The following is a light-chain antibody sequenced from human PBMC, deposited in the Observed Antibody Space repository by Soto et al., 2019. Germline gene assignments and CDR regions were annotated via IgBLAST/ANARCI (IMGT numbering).Light chain of an antibody. Sequence: QSVLTQPRSVSGSPGQSVTISCTGTITDVGKYNYVSWYQQHPGKAPKLLMYDVTQRPSGVPDRFSGSKSGNTASLTISGLQAEDEADYYCCSYAGSYTYVFGVGTQLTVL. V-gene: IGLV2-11*01. J-gene: IGLJ7*01. CDR3: CSYAGSYTYV. CDR1: ITDVGKYNY. CDR2: DVT.